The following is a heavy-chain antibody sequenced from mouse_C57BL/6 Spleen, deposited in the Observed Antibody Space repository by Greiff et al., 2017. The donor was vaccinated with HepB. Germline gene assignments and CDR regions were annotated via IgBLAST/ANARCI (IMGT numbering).Heavy chain of an antibody. CDR2: IHPSDSDT. D-gene: IGHD1-1*01. CDR1: GYTFTSYW. J-gene: IGHJ2*01. CDR3: AIESYESRSYYFHY. V-gene: IGHV1-74*01. Sequence: VQLQQSGDELVKPGASVKVSCKASGYTFTSYWMHWVKQRPGQGLEWIGRIHPSDSDTNYNQQFKGKATLTVDKSYSTAYMQLSSLTSEDSAVYYGAIESYESRSYYFHYWGQGTTLTVSS.